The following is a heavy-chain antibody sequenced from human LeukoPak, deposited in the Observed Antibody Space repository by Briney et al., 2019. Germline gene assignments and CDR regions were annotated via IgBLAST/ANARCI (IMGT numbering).Heavy chain of an antibody. J-gene: IGHJ4*02. Sequence: GASVKVPCKASGYTFTGYYMHWVRQAPGQGLEWMGWVNPNSGGTNYAQKFQGRVTMTRDTSISTAYMELSRLRSDDTAVYYCARDRAVVVVAAILSYWGQGTLVTVSS. CDR3: ARDRAVVVVAAILSY. CDR1: GYTFTGYY. V-gene: IGHV1-2*02. D-gene: IGHD2-15*01. CDR2: VNPNSGGT.